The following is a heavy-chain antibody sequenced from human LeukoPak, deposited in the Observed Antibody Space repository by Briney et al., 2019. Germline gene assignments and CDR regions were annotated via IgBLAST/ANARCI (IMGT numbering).Heavy chain of an antibody. CDR3: ARDVVAAAGTWDY. V-gene: IGHV4-4*07. CDR2: IYTSGSA. D-gene: IGHD6-13*01. CDR1: GDSISSFY. J-gene: IGHJ4*02. Sequence: SETLSLTCTVSGDSISSFYWTRIRQPAGKGLEWIGRIYTSGSANYNPSLKSRVTMSVDTSKNQFSLKLSSVAAADTAVYYCARDVVAAAGTWDYWGQGTLVTVSS.